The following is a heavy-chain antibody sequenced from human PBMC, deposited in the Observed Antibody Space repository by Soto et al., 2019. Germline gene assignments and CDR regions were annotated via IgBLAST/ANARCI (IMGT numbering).Heavy chain of an antibody. D-gene: IGHD3-22*01. CDR1: GFTFSSYG. J-gene: IGHJ4*02. Sequence: GGSLRLSCAASGFTFSSYGMHWVRQAPGKGLEWVAVIWYDGSNKYYADSVKGRFTISRDNPKNTLYLQMNSLRAEDTAVYYCARDGSGYYYFDYWGQGTLVTVSS. CDR3: ARDGSGYYYFDY. V-gene: IGHV3-33*01. CDR2: IWYDGSNK.